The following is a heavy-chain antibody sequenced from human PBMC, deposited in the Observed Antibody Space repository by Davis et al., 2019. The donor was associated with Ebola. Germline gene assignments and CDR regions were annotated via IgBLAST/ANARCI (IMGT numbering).Heavy chain of an antibody. CDR2: ISSSGTTI. CDR1: GFIFSGYS. V-gene: IGHV3-48*04. D-gene: IGHD3-16*01. J-gene: IGHJ3*02. CDR3: ARDGGMGKRAFDI. Sequence: GESLKISCAASGFIFSGYSMNWVRQAPGKGLEWVSYISSSGTTIHYADSVKGRFINSRDNAKNSLYLQMNSLRAEDTAVYYCARDGGMGKRAFDIWGQGTAVTVSS.